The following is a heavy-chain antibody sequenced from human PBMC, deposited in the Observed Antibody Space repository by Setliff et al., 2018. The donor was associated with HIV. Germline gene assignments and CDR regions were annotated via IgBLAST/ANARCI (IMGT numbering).Heavy chain of an antibody. CDR1: GFTFSSYW. J-gene: IGHJ3*02. CDR2: IKQDGSEK. CDR3: ARVSTGFLEWLLVAQAFDI. V-gene: IGHV3-7*01. D-gene: IGHD3-3*01. Sequence: PGGSLRLSCAASGFTFSSYWMSWVRQAPGKGLEWVANIKQDGSEKYYVDSVKGRFTISRDNAKNSLYLQMNSLRAEDTAVYYCARVSTGFLEWLLVAQAFDIWGQGTMVTVSS.